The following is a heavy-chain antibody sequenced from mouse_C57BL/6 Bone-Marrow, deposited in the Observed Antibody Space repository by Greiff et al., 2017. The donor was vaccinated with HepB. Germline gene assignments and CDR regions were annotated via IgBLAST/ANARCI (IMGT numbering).Heavy chain of an antibody. V-gene: IGHV3-6*01. CDR3: ARDTPYSAWFAY. Sequence: EVKLQESGPGLVKPSQSLSLTCSVTGYSITSGYYWNWIRQFPGNKLEWMGYISYDGSNNYNPSLKNRISITRDTSKNQFFLKLNSVTTEDTATYYCARDTPYSAWFAYWGQGTLVTVSA. CDR2: ISYDGSN. J-gene: IGHJ3*01. D-gene: IGHD1-1*01. CDR1: GYSITSGYY.